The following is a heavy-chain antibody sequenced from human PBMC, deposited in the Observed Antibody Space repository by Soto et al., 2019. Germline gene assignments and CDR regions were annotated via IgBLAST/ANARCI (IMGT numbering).Heavy chain of an antibody. CDR2: INPNGGST. V-gene: IGHV1-46*01. CDR1: GYIFTNYY. Sequence: QVRLVQSGAEVKKPGASVKVSCKASGYIFTNYYIHWVRQAPGQWLEWMAIINPNGGSTNCAQEFQGRITLTRDTAPSKVYMDLSSLESGENVVYYCARGLYSGDKWGQGTLVTVSS. CDR3: ARGLYSGDK. J-gene: IGHJ4*02. D-gene: IGHD2-21*01.